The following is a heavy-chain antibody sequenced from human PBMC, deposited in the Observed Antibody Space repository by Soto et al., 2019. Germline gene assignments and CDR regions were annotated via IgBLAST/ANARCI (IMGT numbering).Heavy chain of an antibody. Sequence: QVQLVQSGAEVKKPGASVKVSCKASGYTFTSYDINWVRQATGQGLEWMGWMNPNSGNTGYAQKFQGRVTMTRNTSISTAYMELSSLRSEDTAVYYCARSRYDSSGYYLHPYYFDYWGQGTLVTVSS. J-gene: IGHJ4*02. CDR1: GYTFTSYD. CDR2: MNPNSGNT. V-gene: IGHV1-8*01. D-gene: IGHD3-22*01. CDR3: ARSRYDSSGYYLHPYYFDY.